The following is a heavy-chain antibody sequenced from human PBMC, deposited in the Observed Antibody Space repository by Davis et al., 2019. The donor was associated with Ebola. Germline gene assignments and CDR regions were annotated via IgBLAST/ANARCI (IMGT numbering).Heavy chain of an antibody. D-gene: IGHD1-7*01. J-gene: IGHJ6*02. CDR3: ARQLELRYDGMDV. Sequence: GESLKISCAASGFTFSSYGMHWVRQAPGKGLEWVAVIWYDGSNKYYADSVKGRFTISRDNSKNTLYLQMNSLRAEDTAVYYCARQLELRYDGMDVWGQGTTVTVSS. CDR1: GFTFSSYG. V-gene: IGHV3-33*01. CDR2: IWYDGSNK.